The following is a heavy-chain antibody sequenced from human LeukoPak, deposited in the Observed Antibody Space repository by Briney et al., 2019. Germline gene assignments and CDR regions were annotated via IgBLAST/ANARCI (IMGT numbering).Heavy chain of an antibody. CDR1: GFTFSSYW. CDR2: IKQDGSEK. V-gene: IGHV3-7*01. Sequence: GGSLRLSCAASGFTFSSYWVSWVRQAPGKGLEWVANIKQDGSEKYYVDSVKGRFTISRDNAKNSLYLQMNSLRAEDTAVYYCARDFLGIAVAGTFDYWGQGTLDTVSS. J-gene: IGHJ4*02. CDR3: ARDFLGIAVAGTFDY. D-gene: IGHD6-19*01.